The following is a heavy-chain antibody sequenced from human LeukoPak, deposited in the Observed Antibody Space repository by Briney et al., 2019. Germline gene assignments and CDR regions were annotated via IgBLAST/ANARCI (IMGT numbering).Heavy chain of an antibody. CDR2: IYGGGST. Sequence: GGSLRLSCAASGFTVRSDYMSWVRQAPGKGLEWVSVIYGGGSTYYADSVKGRFTISRDNSKNTLYLQMNSLRAEDTAVYYCARDGGYSYGYGFDYWGQGTLVTVSS. CDR3: ARDGGYSYGYGFDY. V-gene: IGHV3-53*01. J-gene: IGHJ4*02. D-gene: IGHD5-18*01. CDR1: GFTVRSDY.